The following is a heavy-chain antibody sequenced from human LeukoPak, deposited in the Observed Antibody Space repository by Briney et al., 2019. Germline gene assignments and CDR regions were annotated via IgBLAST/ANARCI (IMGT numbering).Heavy chain of an antibody. Sequence: PGGSLRLSCAASGFTFSSYWMHWVRQAPGKGLVWVSRINSDGSSTSYADSVKGRFTISRDNSKNTLYLQMNSLRAEDAAIYYCTRGEIRSFGDFSGDWGQGTLVTVSS. CDR1: GFTFSSYW. CDR3: TRGEIRSFGDFSGD. D-gene: IGHD3-10*01. V-gene: IGHV3-74*01. CDR2: INSDGSST. J-gene: IGHJ4*02.